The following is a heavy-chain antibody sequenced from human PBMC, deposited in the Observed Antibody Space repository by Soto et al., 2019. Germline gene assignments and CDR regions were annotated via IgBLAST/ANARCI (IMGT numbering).Heavy chain of an antibody. V-gene: IGHV3-23*01. J-gene: IGHJ6*02. D-gene: IGHD2-2*01. CDR3: ARYIPGVRYYGMDV. CDR1: GFTFSSYA. Sequence: EVQLLESGGGLVQPGGSLRLSCAASGFTFSSYAMKWVRQAPGKGLEWVSLISESATLTHYADSVKGRFTISRDNSGNTLFLQMYSLRAEDTAVYYCARYIPGVRYYGMDVWGQGTTVTVS. CDR2: ISESATLT.